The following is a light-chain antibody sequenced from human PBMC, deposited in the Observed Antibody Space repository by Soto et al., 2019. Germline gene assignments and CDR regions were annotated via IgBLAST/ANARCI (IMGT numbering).Light chain of an antibody. J-gene: IGKJ1*01. CDR1: QSVSSN. CDR2: GAS. CDR3: QQYNNWPVT. V-gene: IGKV3-15*01. Sequence: EIVMTQSPATLSVSPGERATLSCSASQSVSSNLAWYQQKPGQAPRLLIYGASTRATVIPARFSGSGSGTEFKLTISHLQSEDFAVYYCQQYNNWPVTFGQGTKVEIK.